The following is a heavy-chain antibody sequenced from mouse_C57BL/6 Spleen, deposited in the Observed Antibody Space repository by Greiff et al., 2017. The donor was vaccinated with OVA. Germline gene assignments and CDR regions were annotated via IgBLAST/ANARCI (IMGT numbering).Heavy chain of an antibody. Sequence: VKLMESDAELVKPGASVKISCKVSGYTFTDHTIHWMKQRPEQGLEWIGYIYPRDGSTKYNEKFKGKATLTADKSSSTAYMQLNSLTSEDSAVYFCARRGYYDYDDGAFAYWGQGTLVTVSA. D-gene: IGHD2-4*01. CDR3: ARRGYYDYDDGAFAY. V-gene: IGHV1-78*01. CDR2: IYPRDGST. CDR1: GYTFTDHT. J-gene: IGHJ3*01.